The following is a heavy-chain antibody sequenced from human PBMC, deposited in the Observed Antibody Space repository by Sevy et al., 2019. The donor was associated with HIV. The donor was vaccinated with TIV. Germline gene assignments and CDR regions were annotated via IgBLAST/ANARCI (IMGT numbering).Heavy chain of an antibody. CDR3: ARDRSLLAPGYYFNY. J-gene: IGHJ4*02. V-gene: IGHV3-21*01. CDR1: EFTFSTYA. CDR2: ISSLSRYI. Sequence: GGSLRLSCAASEFTFSTYAMNWVRQAPGKGLEWVSSISSLSRYIYYADSVKGRFSISRDNSKNTLYLQMNSLRAEDTAVYYCARDRSLLAPGYYFNYWGQGTLVTVSS.